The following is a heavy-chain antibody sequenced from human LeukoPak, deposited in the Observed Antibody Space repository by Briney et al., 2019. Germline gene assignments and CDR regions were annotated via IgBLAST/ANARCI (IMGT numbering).Heavy chain of an antibody. V-gene: IGHV1-8*01. J-gene: IGHJ4*02. CDR1: GYTFTSYD. Sequence: ASVKVSCKASGYTFTSYDINWVRQATGQGLEWMGWMNPNSGNTGYAQKFQGRVTMTRNTSISTAYMEPSSLRAEDTAVYYCAKDGAWYRRFLEYYFDYWGQGTLVTVSS. CDR3: AKDGAWYRRFLEYYFDY. CDR2: MNPNSGNT. D-gene: IGHD3-3*01.